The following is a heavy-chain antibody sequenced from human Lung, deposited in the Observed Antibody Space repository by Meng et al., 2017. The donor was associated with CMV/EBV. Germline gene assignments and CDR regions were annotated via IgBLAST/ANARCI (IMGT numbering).Heavy chain of an antibody. Sequence: GEXLKISCAASGFTFSTYWMNWVRQAPGKGLEWVANVKQDGSEKYYVGSVEGRFTISRDNAKNSLYLQMNSLRAEDTAVYYCATSFEYWGQGTLVT. V-gene: IGHV3-7*01. CDR2: VKQDGSEK. CDR1: GFTFSTYW. CDR3: ATSFEY. D-gene: IGHD3-10*01. J-gene: IGHJ4*02.